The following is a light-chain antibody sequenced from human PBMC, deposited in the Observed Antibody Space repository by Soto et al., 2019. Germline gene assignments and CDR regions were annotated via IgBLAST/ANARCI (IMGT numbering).Light chain of an antibody. Sequence: QSVLTQAPSASGTPGQRVTISCSGSNSNIGSNTVSWYQQFPGTPPKVLIYNNDQRPSGVPVRLSGSKSGTSAALAIGGLKSEDEADYYCAAWDGSLNGGVFGGGTKVTVL. V-gene: IGLV1-44*01. CDR1: NSNIGSNT. J-gene: IGLJ3*02. CDR3: AAWDGSLNGGV. CDR2: NND.